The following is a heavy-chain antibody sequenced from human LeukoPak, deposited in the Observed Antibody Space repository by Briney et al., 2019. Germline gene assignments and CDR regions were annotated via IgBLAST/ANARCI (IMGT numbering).Heavy chain of an antibody. V-gene: IGHV3-7*03. CDR2: IRDDGSDK. CDR3: TKSGSSVFWS. D-gene: IGHD3-3*02. CDR1: GFTFANHW. Sequence: GGSLSLSCAASGFTFANHWMSWVRQAPGKGLEWVANIRDDGSDKYYVDSVKGRFTVSRDNVKNSLFLQMNSLRVDDTAVYYCTKSGSSVFWSWGQGTLVTVSP. J-gene: IGHJ4*02.